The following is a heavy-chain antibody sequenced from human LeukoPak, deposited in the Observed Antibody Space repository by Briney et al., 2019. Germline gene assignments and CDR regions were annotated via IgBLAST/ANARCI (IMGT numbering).Heavy chain of an antibody. CDR2: FDPEDGET. J-gene: IGHJ3*02. Sequence: ASVKVSCKVSGYTLTELSMHWVRQAPGKGLEWMGGFDPEDGETIYAQKFQGRVTMTEDTSTDTAYMELSSLRSEDTAVYYCATPRQTYDILTGYSGDAFDIWGQGTMVTVSS. V-gene: IGHV1-24*01. D-gene: IGHD3-9*01. CDR3: ATPRQTYDILTGYSGDAFDI. CDR1: GYTLTELS.